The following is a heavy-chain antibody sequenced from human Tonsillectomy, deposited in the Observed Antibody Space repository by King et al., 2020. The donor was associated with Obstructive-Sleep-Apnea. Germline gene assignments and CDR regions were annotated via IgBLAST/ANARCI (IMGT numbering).Heavy chain of an antibody. CDR3: ARDATTYSSSSPLWLGAFDI. V-gene: IGHV4-38-2*02. CDR1: GYSISSGYY. J-gene: IGHJ3*02. Sequence: VQLQESGPGLVKPSETLSLTCTVSGYSISSGYYWGWIRQPPGKGLEWIATIYHSGTTYYNPSLKSRVTISVDTSKNQFSLKLRSVTAADTAVYYCARDATTYSSSSPLWLGAFDIWGQGTMVTVSS. CDR2: IYHSGTT. D-gene: IGHD6-6*01.